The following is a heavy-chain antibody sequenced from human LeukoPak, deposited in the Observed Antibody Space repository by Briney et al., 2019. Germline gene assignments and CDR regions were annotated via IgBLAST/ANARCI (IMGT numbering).Heavy chain of an antibody. CDR2: IYWDDDK. CDR1: GFSLSTSGVG. CDR3: AHRLDYYGSGSYYNWFDP. D-gene: IGHD3-10*01. Sequence: SGPKLVRHTQTLTLTCTFSGFSLSTSGVGVGWIRQPPGKALEWLALIYWDDDKRYSPSLKSRLTITKDTSKNQVVLTMTNMDPVDTATYYCAHRLDYYGSGSYYNWFDPWGQGTLVTVSS. J-gene: IGHJ5*02. V-gene: IGHV2-5*02.